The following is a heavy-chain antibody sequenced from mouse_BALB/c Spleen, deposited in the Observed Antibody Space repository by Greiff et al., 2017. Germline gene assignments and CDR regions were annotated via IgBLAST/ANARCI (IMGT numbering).Heavy chain of an antibody. Sequence: EVKVVESGGGLVKPGGSLKLSCAASGFAFSSYDMSWVRQTPEKRLEWVAYISSGGGSTYYPDTVKGRFTISRDNAKNTLYLQMSSLKSEDTAMYYCARHPDYYGSSDWFAYWGQGTLVTVSA. CDR2: ISSGGGST. CDR3: ARHPDYYGSSDWFAY. CDR1: GFAFSSYD. V-gene: IGHV5-12-1*01. J-gene: IGHJ3*01. D-gene: IGHD1-1*01.